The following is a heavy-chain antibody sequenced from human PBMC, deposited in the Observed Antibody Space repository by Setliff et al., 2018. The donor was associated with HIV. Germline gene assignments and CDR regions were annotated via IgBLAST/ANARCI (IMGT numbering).Heavy chain of an antibody. J-gene: IGHJ4*02. CDR3: TTAGHGSLDFDY. CDR2: IKSESDGATT. CDR1: GFPFKNAW. V-gene: IGHV3-15*01. Sequence: GGSLRLSCVASGFPFKNAWVSWVRQPPGKGLEWVGHIKSESDGATTDYAAPVKGRFIISRDDSKNTLFLQMRGLSAEDTALYYCTTAGHGSLDFDYWGQGTRVTVS. D-gene: IGHD1-1*01.